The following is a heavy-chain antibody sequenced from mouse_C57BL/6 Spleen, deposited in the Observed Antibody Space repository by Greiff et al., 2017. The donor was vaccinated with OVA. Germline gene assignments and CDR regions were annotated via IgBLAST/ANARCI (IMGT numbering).Heavy chain of an antibody. CDR3: ARGDDGYYLDY. Sequence: DVHLVESGGGLVKPGGSLKLSCAASGFTFSDYGMHWVRQAPEKGLEWVAYISSGSSTIYYADTVKGRFTISRDNAKNTLFLQMTSLRSEDTAMYYCARGDDGYYLDYGGQGTSVTVSS. D-gene: IGHD2-3*01. CDR1: GFTFSDYG. J-gene: IGHJ4*01. CDR2: ISSGSSTI. V-gene: IGHV5-17*01.